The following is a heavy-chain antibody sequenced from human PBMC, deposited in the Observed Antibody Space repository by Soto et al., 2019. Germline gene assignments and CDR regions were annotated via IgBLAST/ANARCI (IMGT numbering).Heavy chain of an antibody. CDR3: ARSGYNWNDGARGYFDY. V-gene: IGHV3-48*03. D-gene: IGHD1-20*01. J-gene: IGHJ4*02. CDR1: GFTFSSYE. Sequence: EVQLVESGGGLVQPGGSLRLSCAASGFTFSSYEVNWVRQAPGKGLEWVSYISSSGRTIYYADSVKGRFTISRDNAKNSLYLQMNSLRAEDTAVYYCARSGYNWNDGARGYFDYWGQGTLVTVSS. CDR2: ISSSGRTI.